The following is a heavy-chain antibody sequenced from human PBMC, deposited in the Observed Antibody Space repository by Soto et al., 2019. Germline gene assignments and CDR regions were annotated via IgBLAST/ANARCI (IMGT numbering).Heavy chain of an antibody. CDR1: GASITSYF. V-gene: IGHV4-59*01. CDR3: ARDYYYDSNGYSAFDI. D-gene: IGHD3-22*01. CDR2: IYYSGST. J-gene: IGHJ3*02. Sequence: QVRLQESGPGLVRPSETLSLTCTVSGASITSYFWSWIRQPPGKGLEWIGYIYYSGSTNYNPSLTSRATISVDTSKSQVSLKLSSVTAADTAVYYCARDYYYDSNGYSAFDIWGPGTMVTVSS.